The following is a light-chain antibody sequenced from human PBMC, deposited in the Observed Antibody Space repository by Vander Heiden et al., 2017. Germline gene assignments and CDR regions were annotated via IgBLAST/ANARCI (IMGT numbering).Light chain of an antibody. Sequence: SALTQPASVPGSPGQSITIACPGTSSDVGSYNLVSWYQQHPGKAPKLMIYEVSKRPSGVSNRFSGSKSGNTASLTISGLQAEDEADYYCCSYAGSSTLFGGGTKLTVL. CDR2: EVS. J-gene: IGLJ2*01. CDR1: SSDVGSYNL. V-gene: IGLV2-23*02. CDR3: CSYAGSSTL.